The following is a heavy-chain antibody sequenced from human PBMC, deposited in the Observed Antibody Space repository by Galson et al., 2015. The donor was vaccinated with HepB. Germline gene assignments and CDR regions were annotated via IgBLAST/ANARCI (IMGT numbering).Heavy chain of an antibody. CDR2: IYYSGST. V-gene: IGHV4-59*01. CDR3: ARGGEAAAGTFNDAFDI. CDR1: GGSISSYY. D-gene: IGHD6-13*01. Sequence: ETLSLTCTVSGGSISSYYWSWIRQPPGKGLEWIGYIYYSGSTNYNPSLKSRVTISVDTSKNQFSLKLSSVTAADTAVYHCARGGEAAAGTFNDAFDIWGQGTMVTVSS. J-gene: IGHJ3*02.